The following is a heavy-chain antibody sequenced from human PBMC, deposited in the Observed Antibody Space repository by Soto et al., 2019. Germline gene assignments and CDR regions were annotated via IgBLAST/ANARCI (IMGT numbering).Heavy chain of an antibody. CDR1: EFTFANAW. CDR2: IKGKADGGTT. Sequence: GSLRLSCAASEFTFANAWISWVRQAPGKGLEWVGRIKGKADGGTTDYAAPVKGRFTISRDESQNTLYLQMNSLKTEDTAVYYCTSLYYGHWGQGTLVTVSS. CDR3: TSLYYGH. D-gene: IGHD4-17*01. V-gene: IGHV3-15*01. J-gene: IGHJ4*02.